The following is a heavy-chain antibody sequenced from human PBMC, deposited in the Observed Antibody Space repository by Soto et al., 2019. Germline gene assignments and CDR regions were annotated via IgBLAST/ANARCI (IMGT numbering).Heavy chain of an antibody. CDR3: ARHVEYSSSSRWFDP. J-gene: IGHJ5*02. CDR1: GKFFSNYW. D-gene: IGHD6-6*01. V-gene: IGHV5-10-1*01. CDR2: IDPSDSYT. Sequence: PGESLKISCKGSGKFFSNYWIAWVRQMPGKGLEWMGRIDPSDSYTNYSPSFQGHVTISADKSISTAYLQWSSLKASDTAMYYCARHVEYSSSSRWFDPWGQGTLVTVSS.